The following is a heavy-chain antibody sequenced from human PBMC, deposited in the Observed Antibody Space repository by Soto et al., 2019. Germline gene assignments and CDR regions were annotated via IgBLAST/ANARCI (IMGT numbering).Heavy chain of an antibody. CDR1: GYTFTSYG. Sequence: QIQLMQSGAEVKKPGASVKVSCKASGYTFTSYGIHWVRQAPGQRLEWTGWINAGNGNTKYSEKFQGRVTITRDTSASTAYLELSSLRSEDTAVYYCARDPNDSSAYYHHYYYGMYFWGQGTTVTVSS. J-gene: IGHJ6*02. CDR3: ARDPNDSSAYYHHYYYGMYF. CDR2: INAGNGNT. D-gene: IGHD3-22*01. V-gene: IGHV1-3*01.